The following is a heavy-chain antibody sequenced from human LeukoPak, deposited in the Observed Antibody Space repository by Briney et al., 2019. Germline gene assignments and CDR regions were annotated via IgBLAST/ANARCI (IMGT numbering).Heavy chain of an antibody. Sequence: SVKVSCKASGGTFSSYAISWVRQAPGQGLEWMGRIIAIFGTANYAQKFQGRVTMTRNTSISTAYMELSSLRSEDTAVYYCARALRGVYYDSSGYSYWGQGTLVTVSS. CDR3: ARALRGVYYDSSGYSY. CDR2: IIAIFGTA. CDR1: GGTFSSYA. D-gene: IGHD3-22*01. V-gene: IGHV1-69*05. J-gene: IGHJ4*02.